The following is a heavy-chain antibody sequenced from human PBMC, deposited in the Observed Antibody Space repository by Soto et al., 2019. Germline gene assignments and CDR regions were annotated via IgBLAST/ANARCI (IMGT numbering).Heavy chain of an antibody. Sequence: SVKVSCKASGGTFSSYAISWVRQAPGQGLEWMGGIIPIFGTANYAQKFQGRVTITADKSTSTAYMELSSLRSEDTAVYYCARGRVVVAGYYYYGMEVWGQGTTVTVPS. V-gene: IGHV1-69*06. CDR3: ARGRVVVAGYYYYGMEV. CDR2: IIPIFGTA. D-gene: IGHD2-15*01. J-gene: IGHJ6*02. CDR1: GGTFSSYA.